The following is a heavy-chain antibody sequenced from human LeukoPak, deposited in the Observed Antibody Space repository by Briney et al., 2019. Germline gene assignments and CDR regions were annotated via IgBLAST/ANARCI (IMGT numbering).Heavy chain of an antibody. CDR2: IIPILGIA. CDR3: ARSLKPYCSSTSCYTPNWFDP. J-gene: IGHJ5*02. CDR1: GGTFSSYA. Sequence: ASVKVSCKASGGTFSSYAISWVQQAPGQGLEWMGRIIPILGIANYAQKFQGRVTITADKSTSTAYMELSSLRSEDTAVYYCARSLKPYCSSTSCYTPNWFDPWGQGTLVTVSS. V-gene: IGHV1-69*04. D-gene: IGHD2-2*02.